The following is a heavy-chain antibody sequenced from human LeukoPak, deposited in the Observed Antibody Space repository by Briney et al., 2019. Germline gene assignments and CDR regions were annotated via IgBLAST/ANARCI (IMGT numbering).Heavy chain of an antibody. D-gene: IGHD5-24*01. Sequence: GGSLRLSCAASGFSFSSYGMHWVRQAPGKGLEWVAFIRFDGSNEYYAASVKGRFTISRDNSKKTLCLQMNSLRVDDTAIYYCARAGEMRYMDAWGKGTAVTVSS. CDR3: ARAGEMRYMDA. V-gene: IGHV3-30*02. CDR1: GFSFSSYG. J-gene: IGHJ6*03. CDR2: IRFDGSNE.